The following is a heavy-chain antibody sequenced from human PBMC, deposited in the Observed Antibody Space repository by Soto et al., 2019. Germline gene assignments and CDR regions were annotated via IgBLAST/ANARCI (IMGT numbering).Heavy chain of an antibody. CDR1: GFVFSSYG. V-gene: IGHV1-18*01. J-gene: IGHJ4*02. Sequence: QGQLVQSGAEVKKSGATVKVSFKASGFVFSSYGINWVRQAPGQGLEWMGWISSFNGSKYAQKFQDRVTLTTDTPTSTAYLELRGRKSDDTAVYYCARDLRGFCRSANCYGDFDYWGQGTLISVSS. CDR2: ISSFNGS. D-gene: IGHD2-2*01. CDR3: ARDLRGFCRSANCYGDFDY.